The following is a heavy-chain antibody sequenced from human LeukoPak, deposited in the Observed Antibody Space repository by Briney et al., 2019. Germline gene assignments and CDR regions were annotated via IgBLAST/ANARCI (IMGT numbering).Heavy chain of an antibody. J-gene: IGHJ3*02. D-gene: IGHD2-2*01. CDR3: ARSCSSTSCYVYDAFDI. V-gene: IGHV1-2*02. CDR2: ISPNSGGT. CDR1: GYTFTGYY. Sequence: ASVRVSCKASGYTFTGYYIHWLRRAPGQGLEWMGWISPNSGGTNYAQKFQGRVTMTRDTSISTAYMELTRLRFDDAAVYYCARSCSSTSCYVYDAFDIWGQGTMVTVSS.